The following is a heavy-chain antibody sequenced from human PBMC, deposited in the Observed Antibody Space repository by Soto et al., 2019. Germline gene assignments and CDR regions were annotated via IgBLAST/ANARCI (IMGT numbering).Heavy chain of an antibody. V-gene: IGHV4-39*01. CDR3: ARPSGSYLYYFDY. CDR1: GGSISSNYYY. J-gene: IGHJ4*02. CDR2: IYYSGST. D-gene: IGHD1-26*01. Sequence: QLQLQESGPGLVKPSETLSLTCTVSGGSISSNYYYWGWIRQPLGKGLEWIGSIYYSGSTYYNPSLKSRVTISVDTSKTQFSLKLSSVTAADTAVYYCARPSGSYLYYFDYWGQGTLVTVSS.